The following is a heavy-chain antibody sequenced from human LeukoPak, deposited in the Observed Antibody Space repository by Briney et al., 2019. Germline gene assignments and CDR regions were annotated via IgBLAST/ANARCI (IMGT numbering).Heavy chain of an antibody. D-gene: IGHD3-10*01. J-gene: IGHJ5*02. CDR2: TYYRSKWYN. CDR3: ARLVHYYGSGSYREGVYNWFDP. V-gene: IGHV6-1*01. CDR1: GDSVSSNSAA. Sequence: SQTLSLTCAISGDSVSSNSAAWNWIRQSPSRGLEWLGRTYYRSKWYNDYAVSVKSRITINPDTSKSQFSLQLNSVTPEDTAVYYCARLVHYYGSGSYREGVYNWFDPWGQGTLVIVSS.